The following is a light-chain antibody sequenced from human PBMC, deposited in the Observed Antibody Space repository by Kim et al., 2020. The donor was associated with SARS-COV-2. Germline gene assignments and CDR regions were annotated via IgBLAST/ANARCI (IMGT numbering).Light chain of an antibody. CDR3: SSYAGRPV. CDR2: EVS. V-gene: IGLV2-8*01. CDR1: SSDVGGYNY. Sequence: QSALTQPPSASGSPGQSVTISCTGTSSDVGGYNYVSWYQQHPGKAPKLMIYEVSKRPSGVPERFSGSKSGNTASLIVSGLQAEDEADYYCSSYAGRPVFGGGTQLTVL. J-gene: IGLJ3*02.